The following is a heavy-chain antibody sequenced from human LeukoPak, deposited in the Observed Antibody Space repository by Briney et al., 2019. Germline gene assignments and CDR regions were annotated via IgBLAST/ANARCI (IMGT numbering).Heavy chain of an antibody. CDR2: IYTSGST. Sequence: SETLSLTCTVSGGSISSSSYYWSWIRQPAGKGLEWIGRIYTSGSTNYNPSLKSRVTMSVDTSKNQFSLKLSSVTAADTAVYYCARDQGYYYGSGRPYYYMDVWGKGTTVTISS. CDR3: ARDQGYYYGSGRPYYYMDV. V-gene: IGHV4-61*02. D-gene: IGHD3-10*01. CDR1: GGSISSSSYY. J-gene: IGHJ6*03.